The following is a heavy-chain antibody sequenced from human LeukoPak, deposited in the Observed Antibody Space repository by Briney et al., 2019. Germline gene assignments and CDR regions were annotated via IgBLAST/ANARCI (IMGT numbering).Heavy chain of an antibody. D-gene: IGHD3-3*01. CDR3: ARDEEIRFLGVYYYYMDV. V-gene: IGHV3-74*01. CDR2: INSDGSTT. J-gene: IGHJ6*03. CDR1: GFSFRTYW. Sequence: GGSLRLSCAASGFSFRTYWMHWVRQAPGKGLVWVSRINSDGSTTTYADSVKGRFTISRDNSKNTLYLQMNSLRAEDTAVYYCARDEEIRFLGVYYYYMDVWGKGTTVTVSS.